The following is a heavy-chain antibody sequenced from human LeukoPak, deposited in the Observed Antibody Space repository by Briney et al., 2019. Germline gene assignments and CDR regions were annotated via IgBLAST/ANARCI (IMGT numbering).Heavy chain of an antibody. CDR2: IYHSGNS. CDR3: ARVGIAAPLFDY. Sequence: SETLSLTCTVSGGSISSSYWSWIRQSPGKGLEWIGSIYHSGNSYYNPSLKSRVIISEDTSKNQFSLKLSSVTAADTAVYYCARVGIAAPLFDYWGQGTLVTVSS. J-gene: IGHJ4*02. D-gene: IGHD6-25*01. V-gene: IGHV4-38-2*02. CDR1: GGSISSSY.